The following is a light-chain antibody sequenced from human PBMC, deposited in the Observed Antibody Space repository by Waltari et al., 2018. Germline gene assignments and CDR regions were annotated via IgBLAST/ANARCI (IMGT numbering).Light chain of an antibody. CDR1: QNVGVS. CDR3: QQDDTLPRVT. CDR2: DAS. J-gene: IGKJ4*02. Sequence: EIVLTQSPATLSLSPGERATLSCGASQNVGVSLGWYQQKPGQAPRLLIYDASNRATGIPARFSGSGSGRDFTLTISRLEPEDFAVYYCQQDDTLPRVTFGGGTKVEIK. V-gene: IGKV3-11*02.